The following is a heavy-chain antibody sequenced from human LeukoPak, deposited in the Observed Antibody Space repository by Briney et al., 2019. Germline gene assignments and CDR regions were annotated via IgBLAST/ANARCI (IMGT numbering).Heavy chain of an antibody. CDR2: IHHSGST. CDR3: ARKKYGGDRSFDY. J-gene: IGHJ4*02. V-gene: IGHV4-34*01. D-gene: IGHD2-21*02. CDR1: GGSISSYY. Sequence: SETLSLTCTVSGGSISSYYWSWIRQPPGKGLEWIGEIHHSGSTNYNPSLKSRGTISVDKSKNQFSLKLSSVTAADTAVYYCARKKYGGDRSFDYWGQGTLVTVSS.